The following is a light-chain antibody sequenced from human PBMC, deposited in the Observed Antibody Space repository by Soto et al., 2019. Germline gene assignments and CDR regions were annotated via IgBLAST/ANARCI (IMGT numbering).Light chain of an antibody. Sequence: DIQMTQSPSTLSASVGDRVTITCRASQSISSWLAWYQQKPGKAPKLLIYDASSLESGVPSRFSGSGSGTEFTLTISSLHPDDFATYYCQQYNSYSRYTFGQGTKLEIK. CDR2: DAS. CDR1: QSISSW. J-gene: IGKJ2*01. CDR3: QQYNSYSRYT. V-gene: IGKV1-5*01.